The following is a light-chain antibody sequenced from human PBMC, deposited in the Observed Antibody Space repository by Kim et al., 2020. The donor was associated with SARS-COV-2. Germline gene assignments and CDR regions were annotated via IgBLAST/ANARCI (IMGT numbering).Light chain of an antibody. V-gene: IGKV3-11*01. Sequence: LSPGERPTLTCRASHSGNHYLAWSQQKPGQAPRLLSYDASNRATGIPARFSGSGSGTDFTLTISTLEPEDFAVYYCQQRDNWPPTFGHGTRLEIK. CDR2: DAS. CDR3: QQRDNWPPT. CDR1: HSGNHY. J-gene: IGKJ5*01.